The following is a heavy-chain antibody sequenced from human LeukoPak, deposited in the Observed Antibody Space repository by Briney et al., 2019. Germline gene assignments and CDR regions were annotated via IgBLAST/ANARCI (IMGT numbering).Heavy chain of an antibody. D-gene: IGHD6-6*01. V-gene: IGHV3-33*06. CDR3: AKRGPIYTSSPGNYFDY. CDR1: GFTFSSYG. J-gene: IGHJ4*02. Sequence: GSLRLSCSASGFTFSSYGMHWVRQAPGKGVEWVAVILYDGSNKYYADSVKGRFTISRDNSKNTLYLQMNSLRAEDTAIYYCAKRGPIYTSSPGNYFDYWGQGTLVTVSS. CDR2: ILYDGSNK.